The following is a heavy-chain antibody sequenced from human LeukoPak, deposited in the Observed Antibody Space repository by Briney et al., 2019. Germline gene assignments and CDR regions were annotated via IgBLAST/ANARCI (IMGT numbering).Heavy chain of an antibody. V-gene: IGHV3-23*01. CDR1: GFSFNSYA. CDR3: AKGAYDYIEIAYFDY. J-gene: IGHJ4*02. CDR2: IIGSSGTT. Sequence: GGSLRLSCVASGFSFNSYAMNWVRQAPGKGLEWVSLIIGSSGTTFYADSVKGRFTISRDKSKSTLYLQMNSLRAEDTAVYYCAKGAYDYIEIAYFDYWGQGSLVTVSS. D-gene: IGHD5-12*01.